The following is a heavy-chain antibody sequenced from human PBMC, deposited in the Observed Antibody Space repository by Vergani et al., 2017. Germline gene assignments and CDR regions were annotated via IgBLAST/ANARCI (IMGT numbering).Heavy chain of an antibody. V-gene: IGHV3-33*01. CDR1: GFTFSSYG. CDR2: IWYDGSNK. D-gene: IGHD3-16*01. Sequence: VQLLESGGGVVQPGRSLRLSCAASGFTFSSYGMHWVRQAPGKGMEWVAVIWYDGSNKYYADSVKGRFTISRDNSKNTLYLQMNSLRAEDTAVYYCASGSAGPVGDDFDYWGQGTLVTVSS. J-gene: IGHJ4*02. CDR3: ASGSAGPVGDDFDY.